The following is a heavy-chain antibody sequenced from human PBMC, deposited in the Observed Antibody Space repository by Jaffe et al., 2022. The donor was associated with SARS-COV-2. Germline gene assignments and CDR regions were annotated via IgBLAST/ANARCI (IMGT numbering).Heavy chain of an antibody. CDR1: GFSLTTSGVA. J-gene: IGHJ5*02. CDR2: IYWNDDK. V-gene: IGHV2-5*01. CDR3: AHSPLEVTLVRGVHLEAWFDP. Sequence: QITLKESGPTLVKPTQTLTLTCTFSGFSLTTSGVAVGWIRQPPGKALEWLALIYWNDDKRFNPSLKSRLTITKDTSKNQVVLTMTNMDPVDTATYYCAHSPLEVTLVRGVHLEAWFDPWGQGTLVTVSS. D-gene: IGHD3-10*01.